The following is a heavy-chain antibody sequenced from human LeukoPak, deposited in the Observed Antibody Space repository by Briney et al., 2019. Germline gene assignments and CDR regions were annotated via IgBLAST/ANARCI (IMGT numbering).Heavy chain of an antibody. CDR1: GFTFSYYG. D-gene: IGHD3-10*01. Sequence: PGGSLRLSCAASGFTFSYYGMDWVRQAPGKGLEWVAVIWSDGDNKYYADSAKGRFTISRDNSKNTLYLQMNSLRAEDTAVYYCARDRGDLDYWGQGTLVTVSS. CDR3: ARDRGDLDY. V-gene: IGHV3-33*01. J-gene: IGHJ4*02. CDR2: IWSDGDNK.